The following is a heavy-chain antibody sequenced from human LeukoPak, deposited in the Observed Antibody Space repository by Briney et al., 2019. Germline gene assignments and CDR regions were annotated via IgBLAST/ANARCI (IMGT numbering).Heavy chain of an antibody. V-gene: IGHV5-51*01. CDR2: IYPGDSGP. CDR3: GMSGDRVPLQDDVFDV. CDR1: GYSFTSYC. Sequence: GESLKISCKVSGYSFTSYCIGWVRQMPGKGLEWMGIIYPGDSGPTYSPSFQGQVTISVDKSINTAYLQWSSLQASDTAMYYCGMSGDRVPLQDDVFDVWGQGTMVTVSA. J-gene: IGHJ3*01. D-gene: IGHD1-26*01.